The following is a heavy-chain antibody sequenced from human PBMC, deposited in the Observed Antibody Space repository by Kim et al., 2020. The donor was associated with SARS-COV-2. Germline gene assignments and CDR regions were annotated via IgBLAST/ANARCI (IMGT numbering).Heavy chain of an antibody. CDR3: AKAPIPLVGWFDP. D-gene: IGHD1-26*01. J-gene: IGHJ5*02. Sequence: ADPVDVRFTISRDNSKNTLYLQMNSLRAGDTAVYYCAKAPIPLVGWFDPWGQGTLVTVSS. V-gene: IGHV3-30*02.